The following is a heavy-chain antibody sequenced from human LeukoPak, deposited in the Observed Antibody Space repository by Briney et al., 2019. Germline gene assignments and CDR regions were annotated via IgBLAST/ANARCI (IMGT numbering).Heavy chain of an antibody. J-gene: IGHJ4*02. D-gene: IGHD5-24*01. V-gene: IGHV4-34*01. CDR3: ARSGAWLADY. CDR2: INHSGST. CDR1: GGSFSDYY. Sequence: SETLSLTCAVYGGSFSDYYWSWIRQPPGKGLEWIGEINHSGSTNCNPSLKSRVTISIDTSKNQFSVKLRSVAAADTAVYYCARSGAWLADYWGQGTLVTVSS.